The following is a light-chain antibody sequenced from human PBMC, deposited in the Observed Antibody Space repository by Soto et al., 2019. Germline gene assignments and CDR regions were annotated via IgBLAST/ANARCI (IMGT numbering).Light chain of an antibody. CDR2: SAS. J-gene: IGKJ4*01. CDR3: QQLNSYPLT. Sequence: IQIAQSPSTLSASVCDRVTITGRGSQSISVWLAWYQQKPGKAPKLLICSASRLESGVPARFSGSGSGTEFTLTVSRLQPEDFVTYYCQQLNSYPLTFGEGTKVDIK. V-gene: IGKV1-5*03. CDR1: QSISVW.